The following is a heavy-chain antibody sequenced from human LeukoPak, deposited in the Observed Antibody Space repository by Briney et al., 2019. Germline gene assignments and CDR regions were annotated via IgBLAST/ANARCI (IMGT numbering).Heavy chain of an antibody. CDR3: ARDLPYSSSSGRWFDP. V-gene: IGHV4-4*07. D-gene: IGHD6-6*01. CDR2: IYTSGGT. Sequence: SETLSLTCTVSGGSISSYYWSWIRQPAGKGLEWIGRIYTSGGTNYNPSLKSRVTMSVDTSKNQFSLKLSSVTAADTAVYYCARDLPYSSSSGRWFDPWGQGTLVTVSS. CDR1: GGSISSYY. J-gene: IGHJ5*02.